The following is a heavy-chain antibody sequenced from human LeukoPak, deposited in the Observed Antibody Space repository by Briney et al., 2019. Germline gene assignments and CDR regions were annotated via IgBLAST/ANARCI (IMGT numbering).Heavy chain of an antibody. CDR2: IYSGGTI. J-gene: IGHJ4*02. CDR1: GFTVSSNY. V-gene: IGHV3-53*01. D-gene: IGHD5-12*01. CDR3: ARESVYRQGDSLSH. Sequence: PGGSLRLSCAASGFTVSSNYMSWVRQAPGKGLEWVSVIYSGGTIYYADSVKGRFTISRDNAKNSLYLQMNSLRAEDTAVYYCARESVYRQGDSLSHWGQGTLVTVSS.